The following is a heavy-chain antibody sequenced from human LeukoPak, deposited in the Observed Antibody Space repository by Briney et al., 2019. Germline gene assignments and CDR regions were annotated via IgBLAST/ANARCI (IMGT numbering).Heavy chain of an antibody. CDR1: GFTFRSYA. D-gene: IGHD1-1*01. V-gene: IGHV3-30-3*01. J-gene: IGHJ4*02. Sequence: GGSLRLSCAASGFTFRSYAMHWVRQAPGKGLEWVAVISYDGSNKYYADSVKGRFTISRDNSKNTLYLQMNSLRAEDTAVYYCAREITKSRNDALDYWGQGTLVTVSS. CDR3: AREITKSRNDALDY. CDR2: ISYDGSNK.